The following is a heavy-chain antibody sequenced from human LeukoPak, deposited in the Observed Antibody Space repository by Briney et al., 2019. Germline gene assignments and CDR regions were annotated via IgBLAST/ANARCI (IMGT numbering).Heavy chain of an antibody. D-gene: IGHD2-2*02. CDR2: ISWNSGSI. CDR1: GFTFDDYA. V-gene: IGHV3-9*01. Sequence: GGSLRLSCAASGFTFDDYAMHWVRQAPGKGLEWVSGISWNSGSIGYADSVKGRFTISRDNAKNSLYLQMNSLRAEDTALYYCAKDRGIYDVVVPAAIELPDYWGQGTLVTVSS. CDR3: AKDRGIYDVVVPAAIELPDY. J-gene: IGHJ4*02.